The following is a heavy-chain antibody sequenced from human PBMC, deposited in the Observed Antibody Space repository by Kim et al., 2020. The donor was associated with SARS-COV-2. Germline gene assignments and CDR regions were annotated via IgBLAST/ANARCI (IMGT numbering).Heavy chain of an antibody. V-gene: IGHV4-61*01. CDR2: IYYSGST. D-gene: IGHD3-22*01. CDR3: ARDAYYDSSGYYQFDY. CDR1: GGSVSSGSYY. Sequence: SETLSLTCTVSGGSVSSGSYYWSWIRQPPGKGLEWIGYIYYSGSTNYNPSLKSRVTISVDTSKNQFSLKLSSVTAADTAVYYCARDAYYDSSGYYQFDYWGQGTLVTVSS. J-gene: IGHJ4*02.